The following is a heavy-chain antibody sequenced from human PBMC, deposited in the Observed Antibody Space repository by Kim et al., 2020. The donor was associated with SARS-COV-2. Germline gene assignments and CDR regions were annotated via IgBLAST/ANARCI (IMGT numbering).Heavy chain of an antibody. D-gene: IGHD3-10*01. CDR2: IKQDGSEK. J-gene: IGHJ6*02. V-gene: IGHV3-7*01. CDR3: ARDHPGFGELSYYYGMDV. CDR1: GFTFSTYW. Sequence: GGSLRLSCAASGFTFSTYWMTWVRQAPGKGLEWLANIKQDGSEKYYVGSVKGRFTISRDNAKNSLYLQMDNLRAEDTAVYYCARDHPGFGELSYYYGMDVCGQGTTVTVSS.